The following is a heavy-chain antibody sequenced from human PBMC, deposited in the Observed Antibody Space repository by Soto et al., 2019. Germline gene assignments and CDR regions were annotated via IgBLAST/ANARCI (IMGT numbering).Heavy chain of an antibody. CDR3: AREYGLDA. CDR2: ISGYNGNT. CDR1: GYSFHTYA. J-gene: IGHJ6*02. V-gene: IGHV1-18*01. Sequence: ASVKVSCKASGYSFHTYAISWVRQAPGQGLEWVGWISGYNGNTNYAEKFQGRVTLTTDTSTKTAFMELRGLTSDDTAGYYCAREYGLDAWGQGTTVTVSS.